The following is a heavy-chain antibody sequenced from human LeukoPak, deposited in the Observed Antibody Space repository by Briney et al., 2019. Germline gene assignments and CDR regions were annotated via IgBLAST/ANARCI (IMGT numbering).Heavy chain of an antibody. CDR3: ARDSGHTGYDLLDY. Sequence: PGGSLRLSCADSGCTFNSYWMGWVRQPPGKGLEWVANIKHDGSEKYYVDSVEGRVTISRDNSKNSLFLQMNRLSAEDTAVYYCARDSGHTGYDLLDYWGQGTLVTVSS. V-gene: IGHV3-7*01. CDR1: GCTFNSYW. CDR2: IKHDGSEK. J-gene: IGHJ4*02. D-gene: IGHD5-12*01.